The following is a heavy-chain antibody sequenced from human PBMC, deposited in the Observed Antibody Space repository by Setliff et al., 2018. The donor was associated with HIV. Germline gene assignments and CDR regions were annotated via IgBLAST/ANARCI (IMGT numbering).Heavy chain of an antibody. CDR3: ARDTENVFISGHRYFDY. CDR2: ITPNSGGT. J-gene: IGHJ4*02. CDR1: GYAFTDHY. D-gene: IGHD6-19*01. Sequence: ASVKVSCKASGYAFTDHYMHWVRQAPGQGLEWMGRITPNSGGTNYARKFQDRVTMTRDTSISTAYMELSRLTSDDTAVYYCARDTENVFISGHRYFDYWGPGTLVTVSS. V-gene: IGHV1-2*06.